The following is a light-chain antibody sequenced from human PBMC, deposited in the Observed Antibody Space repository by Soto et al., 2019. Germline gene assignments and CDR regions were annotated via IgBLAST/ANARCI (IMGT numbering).Light chain of an antibody. J-gene: IGKJ1*01. CDR1: QSIISC. CDR2: AAS. Sequence: DIQMTQSPSSLSASVGDRVTITCRASQSIISCSEWEQQTPEKATKLLIYAASSLQSGAPTRISGRGSETDFTLTISSLQPEDFATYSWQQSYSTTWTFGQGTKVDIK. V-gene: IGKV1-39*01. CDR3: QQSYSTTWT.